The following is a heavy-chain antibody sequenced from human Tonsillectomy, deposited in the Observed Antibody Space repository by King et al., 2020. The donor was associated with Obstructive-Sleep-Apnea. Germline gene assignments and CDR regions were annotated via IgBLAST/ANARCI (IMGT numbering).Heavy chain of an antibody. V-gene: IGHV3-15*01. CDR3: TTDRGGWFGELSGYDMDV. CDR1: GFIFSNDW. D-gene: IGHD3-10*01. Sequence: VQLVESGGGSVKPGGSLRLSCEASGFIFSNDWRSWVRQAPGKGLEWVGRIKIKTYGVTTDYAAPVKGRFTISRDDSKSTLYLQMNSLKTEDTAVYYCTTDRGGWFGELSGYDMDVWGQGTTVTVSS. CDR2: IKIKTYGVTT. J-gene: IGHJ6*02.